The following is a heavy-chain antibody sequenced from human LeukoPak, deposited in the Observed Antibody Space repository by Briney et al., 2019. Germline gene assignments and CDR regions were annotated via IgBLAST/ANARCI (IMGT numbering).Heavy chain of an antibody. CDR2: ISGSGART. CDR1: GFTFSSYA. CDR3: AKDMGEDGSYYLDY. D-gene: IGHD1-26*01. Sequence: PGGSLRLSCAASGFTFSSYAMSWVRQAPGKGLEWVSAISGSGARTYYAGSVKGRFTISRETSKNTLYLQMNSLRAEDTAVYYCAKDMGEDGSYYLDYWGQGTLVTVSS. V-gene: IGHV3-23*01. J-gene: IGHJ4*02.